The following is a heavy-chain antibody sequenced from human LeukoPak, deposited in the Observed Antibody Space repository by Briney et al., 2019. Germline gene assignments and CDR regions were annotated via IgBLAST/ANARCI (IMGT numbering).Heavy chain of an antibody. D-gene: IGHD2-15*01. CDR3: AKDVRYCSGGSCYSDYYYGMDV. V-gene: IGHV3-23*01. CDR1: GFTFSSYA. CDR2: ISGSGGST. Sequence: PGGSLRLSCAASGFTFSSYAMSWVRQAPGKGLEWVSAISGSGGSTYYADSVKGRFTISRDNSKNTLYLQMNGLRAEDTAVYYCAKDVRYCSGGSCYSDYYYGMDVWGQGTTVTVSS. J-gene: IGHJ6*02.